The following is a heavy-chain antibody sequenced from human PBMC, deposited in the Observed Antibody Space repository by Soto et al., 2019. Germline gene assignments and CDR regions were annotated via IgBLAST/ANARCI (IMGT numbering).Heavy chain of an antibody. J-gene: IGHJ5*01. D-gene: IGHD5-18*01. V-gene: IGHV3-23*01. CDR2: ISGSGDST. CDR1: GFIFRSYA. CDR3: AKAGVGGFRGWDTFNWFDS. Sequence: EVQLLESGGGLVQPGGSLRLSCAASGFIFRSYAMNWVRQAPGKGLERVSGISGSGDSTYYADAVKGRFTISRDNSKNTLFLQMNSLRDDDGAVYYCAKAGVGGFRGWDTFNWFDSWGQAILVTVSS.